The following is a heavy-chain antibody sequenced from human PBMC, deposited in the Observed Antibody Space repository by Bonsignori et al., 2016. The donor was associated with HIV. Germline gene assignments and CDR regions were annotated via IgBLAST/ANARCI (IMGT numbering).Heavy chain of an antibody. J-gene: IGHJ4*02. CDR2: IYTYNGNT. Sequence: ASVKVSCKASGYNFLNFGITWVRQAPGQGLEWLGRIYTYNGNTIYGQKLQDRVTMSADTSTSTAYLELRGLRSDDTAVYYCARALTTGLITGDFLYWGQGTQVTVSS. V-gene: IGHV1-18*01. CDR1: GYNFLNFG. CDR3: ARALTTGLITGDFLY. D-gene: IGHD4-17*01.